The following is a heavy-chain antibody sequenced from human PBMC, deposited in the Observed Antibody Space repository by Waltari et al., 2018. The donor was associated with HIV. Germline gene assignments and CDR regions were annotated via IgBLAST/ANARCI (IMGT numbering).Heavy chain of an antibody. D-gene: IGHD3-22*01. J-gene: IGHJ4*02. Sequence: QITLKESGPTLVRPTETLTLTCTFSGFSFSTPGVGVGWIRQSPGEAPEGLTFVYWNEDKRYRTSLRTRITISKDTSKNQVVLSLTNMDARDTGTYYCARLYYYDSSGYVLDSWGQGTQVFVST. CDR3: ARLYYYDSSGYVLDS. V-gene: IGHV2-5*01. CDR1: GFSFSTPGVG. CDR2: VYWNEDK.